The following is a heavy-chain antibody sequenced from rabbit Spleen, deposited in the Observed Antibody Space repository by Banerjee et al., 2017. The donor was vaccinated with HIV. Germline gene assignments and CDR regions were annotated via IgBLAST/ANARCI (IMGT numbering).Heavy chain of an antibody. D-gene: IGHD4-1*01. CDR3: ARETSSGWGVVSFYFNL. J-gene: IGHJ4*01. V-gene: IGHV1S40*01. CDR2: IYAGNSGDT. Sequence: ESGGDLVKPGASLTLTCTASGFSFSSRYYMCWVRQAPGKGLEWIACIYAGNSGDTYYASWAKGRFTISKTSSTTVTLQMTSLTAADTATYFCARETSSGWGVVSFYFNLWGQGTLVTVS. CDR1: GFSFSSRYY.